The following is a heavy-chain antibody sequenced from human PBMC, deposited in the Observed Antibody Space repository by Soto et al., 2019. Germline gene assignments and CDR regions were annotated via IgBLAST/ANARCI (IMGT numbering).Heavy chain of an antibody. V-gene: IGHV4-39*01. CDR2: FYDGNT. CDR1: GGSITSRSSY. Sequence: SETLSLTCIVSGGSITSRSSYWAWIRQPPGKGLEWVGTFYDGNTYHNPSLRSRITIAVDTSKNQFSLKLNSVAAADTAFYYCATTRGLAVGGSFDYWGQGMLVTV. CDR3: ATTRGLAVGGSFDY. J-gene: IGHJ4*02. D-gene: IGHD3-10*01.